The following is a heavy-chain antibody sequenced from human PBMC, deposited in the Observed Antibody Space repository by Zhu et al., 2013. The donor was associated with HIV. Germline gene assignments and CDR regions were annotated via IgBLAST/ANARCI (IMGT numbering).Heavy chain of an antibody. D-gene: IGHD1-26*01. CDR3: AKGIESGSYFALDAFDI. CDR1: GFTFSSYG. J-gene: IGHJ3*02. Sequence: QVQLVESGGGVVQPGRSLRLSCAASGFTFSSYGMHWVRQAPGKGLEWVAVISYDGSNKYYADSVKGRFTISRDNSKNTLYLQMNSLRAEDTAVYYCAKGIESGSYFALDAFDIWGQGTMVTVSS. CDR2: ISYDGSNK. V-gene: IGHV3-30*18.